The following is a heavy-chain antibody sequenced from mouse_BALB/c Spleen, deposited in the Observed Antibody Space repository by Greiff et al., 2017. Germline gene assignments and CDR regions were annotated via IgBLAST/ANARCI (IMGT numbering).Heavy chain of an antibody. CDR3: ASEDYCGGSSAMDY. D-gene: IGHD1-1*01. CDR1: GFSLTGYG. V-gene: IGHV2-6-7*01. J-gene: IGHJ4*01. Sequence: QVQLQQSGPGLVAPSQSLSITCTVSGFSLTGYGVNWVRQPPGKGLEWLGMIWGDGSTDYNSALKSRLSISKDNSKSQVFLKMNSLQTNGTARYYCASEDYCGGSSAMDYWGQGTSVTVSS. CDR2: IWGDGST.